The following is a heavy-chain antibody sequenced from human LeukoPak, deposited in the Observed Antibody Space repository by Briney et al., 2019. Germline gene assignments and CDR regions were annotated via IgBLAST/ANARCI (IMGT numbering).Heavy chain of an antibody. V-gene: IGHV6-1*01. D-gene: IGHD2-15*01. Sequence: SQTLSLTCAISGHCFSSNSAAWNWFRQSPSRGLEWLGRTYYRSKWYNDYAASVKSRITITPDTSKNQFSLQLNSVTPEDTAVYYCARDPGLPPITHAFDIWGQGTMVTVSS. CDR3: ARDPGLPPITHAFDI. CDR1: GHCFSSNSAA. CDR2: TYYRSKWYN. J-gene: IGHJ3*02.